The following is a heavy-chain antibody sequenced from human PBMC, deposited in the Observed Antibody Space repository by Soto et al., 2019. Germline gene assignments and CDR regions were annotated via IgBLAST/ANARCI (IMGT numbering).Heavy chain of an antibody. V-gene: IGHV4-59*12. D-gene: IGHD1-1*01. J-gene: IGHJ4*02. CDR1: VGSISSYY. CDR3: TLGGRNRDNWNGHLDY. Sequence: SETLSLTCTVSVGSISSYYWSWIRQPPGKGLEGNGYVYPSATTTYNPSLKSRVTISVDTSKNQFSLKLRSVPAAVTAANYCTLGGRNRDNWNGHLDYWGQITLVNVSA. CDR2: VYPSATT.